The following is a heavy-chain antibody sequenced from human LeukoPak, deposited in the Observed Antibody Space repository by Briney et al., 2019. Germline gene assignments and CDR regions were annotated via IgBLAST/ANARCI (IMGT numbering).Heavy chain of an antibody. Sequence: GSSVKVSCKASGGTFSSYAISWVRQAPGQGLEWTGGIIPIFGTANYAQKFQGRVTITADESTSTAYMELSSLRSEDTAVYYCARSAYSSGWYAFDYWGQGTLVTVSS. D-gene: IGHD6-19*01. V-gene: IGHV1-69*01. J-gene: IGHJ4*02. CDR3: ARSAYSSGWYAFDY. CDR2: IIPIFGTA. CDR1: GGTFSSYA.